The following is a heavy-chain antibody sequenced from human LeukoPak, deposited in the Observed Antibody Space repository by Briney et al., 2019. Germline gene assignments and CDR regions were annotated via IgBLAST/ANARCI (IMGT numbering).Heavy chain of an antibody. Sequence: PSETLSLTCAVYGGSFSGYYWSWIRQPPGKGLEWIGEINHSGSTNYNPSLKSRVTISVDTSKNQFSLKLSSVTAADTAVYYCARLSPYYDFWSGTHFDPWGQGTLVTVSS. J-gene: IGHJ5*02. CDR1: GGSFSGYY. CDR2: INHSGST. CDR3: ARLSPYYDFWSGTHFDP. V-gene: IGHV4-34*01. D-gene: IGHD3-3*01.